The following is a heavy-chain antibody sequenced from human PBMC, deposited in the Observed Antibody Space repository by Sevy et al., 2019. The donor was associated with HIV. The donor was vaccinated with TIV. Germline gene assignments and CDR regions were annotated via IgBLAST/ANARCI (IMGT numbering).Heavy chain of an antibody. V-gene: IGHV4-59*01. J-gene: IGHJ6*03. CDR2: IYYSGST. D-gene: IGHD3-3*01. CDR3: ARGRYDFWSGYPMYYMDV. Sequence: SETLSLTCTVSGGSISSYYWSWIRQPPGKGLEWIGYIYYSGSTNYNPSLKSRVTISVDTSKNQFSLKLHSVTAADTAVYYCARGRYDFWSGYPMYYMDVWGKGTTVTVSS. CDR1: GGSISSYY.